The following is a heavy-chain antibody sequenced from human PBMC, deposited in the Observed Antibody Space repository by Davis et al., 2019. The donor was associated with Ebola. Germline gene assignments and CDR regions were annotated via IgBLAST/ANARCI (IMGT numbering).Heavy chain of an antibody. V-gene: IGHV4-39*07. D-gene: IGHD3-10*01. CDR2: IYYSGNT. J-gene: IGHJ5*02. Sequence: PSQTLSLTCTVSGGSISSSSYYWGWIRQPPGKGLAWIGSIYYSGNTYYNPSLKSRVTISVDTSKNQFSLKLSSVTAADTAVYYCARTMVRGVIRSWFDPWGQGTLVTVSS. CDR3: ARTMVRGVIRSWFDP. CDR1: GGSISSSSYY.